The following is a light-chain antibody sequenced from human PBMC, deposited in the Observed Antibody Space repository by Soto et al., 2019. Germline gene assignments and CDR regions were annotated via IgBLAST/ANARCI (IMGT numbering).Light chain of an antibody. CDR2: YDS. CDR1: NIGSKS. V-gene: IGLV3-21*04. Sequence: SYELTQPPSVSVAPGKTARITWGGNNIGSKSVHWYQQKPGQAPVLVIYYDSDRPSGIPERFSGSNSGNTATLTISRVEAGDEADYYCQVWDSSSDHHYVFGTGTKLTVL. J-gene: IGLJ1*01. CDR3: QVWDSSSDHHYV.